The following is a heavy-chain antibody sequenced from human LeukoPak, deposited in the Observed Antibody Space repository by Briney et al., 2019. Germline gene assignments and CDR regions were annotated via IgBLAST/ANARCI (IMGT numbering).Heavy chain of an antibody. V-gene: IGHV4-59*01. CDR3: ARDTPFCTYGVCLNWFDP. Sequence: PSETLSLTCIVSGGSINSYYWSWIRQPPGKGLEWIGYIYYSGTTNYNPSLKSRVTISVDMSKNQFSLMLSSVTAADTAVYYCARDTPFCTYGVCLNWFDPWGQGTLVTVSS. J-gene: IGHJ5*02. D-gene: IGHD2-8*01. CDR2: IYYSGTT. CDR1: GGSINSYY.